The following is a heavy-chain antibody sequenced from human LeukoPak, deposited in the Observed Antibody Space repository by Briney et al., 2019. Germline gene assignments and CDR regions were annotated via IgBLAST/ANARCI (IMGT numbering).Heavy chain of an antibody. CDR3: ARHLMTDVAYYDILTGYHAFDI. CDR1: GGSTSSYY. J-gene: IGHJ3*02. D-gene: IGHD3-9*01. CDR2: MYYSRST. Sequence: SETLSLTCTVSGGSTSSYYWSWIRQVPGKGLEWIGHMYYSRSTDYNPSLKSRVTISVDTSKSQFSLKLSSVSAADTAVYYCARHLMTDVAYYDILTGYHAFDIWGQGTMVTVSS. V-gene: IGHV4-59*08.